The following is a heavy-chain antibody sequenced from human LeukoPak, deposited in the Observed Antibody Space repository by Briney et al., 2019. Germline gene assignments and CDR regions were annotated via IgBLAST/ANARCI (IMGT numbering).Heavy chain of an antibody. Sequence: SETLSLTCTVSGGSISSSSYYWGWIRQPPGKGLEWIGSIYYSGSTYYNPSLKSRVTISVDTSKNQFSLKLSSVTAADTAVYYCARHRKTTIFGVAPWYFDLWGRGTLVTVSS. J-gene: IGHJ2*01. CDR1: GGSISSSSYY. V-gene: IGHV4-39*01. CDR2: IYYSGST. CDR3: ARHRKTTIFGVAPWYFDL. D-gene: IGHD3-3*01.